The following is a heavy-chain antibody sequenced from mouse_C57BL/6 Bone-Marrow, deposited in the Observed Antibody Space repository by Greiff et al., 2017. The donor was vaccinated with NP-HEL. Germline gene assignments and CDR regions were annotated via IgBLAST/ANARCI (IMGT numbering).Heavy chain of an antibody. CDR2: IDPENGDT. D-gene: IGHD2-2*01. CDR3: TTEGYVYFDY. V-gene: IGHV14-4*01. Sequence: VQLQQSGAELVRPGASVKLSCTASGFNIKDDYMHWVKQRPEQGLEWIGWIDPENGDTEYASKFQGKATITADTPSNTAYLQLSSLTSEDTAVYYCTTEGYVYFDYWGQGTTLTVSS. CDR1: GFNIKDDY. J-gene: IGHJ2*01.